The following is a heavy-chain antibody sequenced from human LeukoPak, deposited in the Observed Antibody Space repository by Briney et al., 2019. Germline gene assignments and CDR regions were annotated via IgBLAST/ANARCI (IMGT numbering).Heavy chain of an antibody. J-gene: IGHJ3*02. CDR2: IKQDGSEK. D-gene: IGHD2-15*01. CDR3: AKEGYCSGGSCYSYAFDI. V-gene: IGHV3-7*03. CDR1: GFTFSSYA. Sequence: PGGSLRLSCAASGFTFSSYAMSWVRQAPGKGLEWVANIKQDGSEKYYVDSVKGRFTISRDNAKNSLYLQMNSLRAEDTAVYYCAKEGYCSGGSCYSYAFDIWGQGTMVTVSS.